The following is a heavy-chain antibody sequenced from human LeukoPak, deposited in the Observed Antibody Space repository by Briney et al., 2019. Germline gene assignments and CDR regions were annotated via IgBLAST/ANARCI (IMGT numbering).Heavy chain of an antibody. CDR1: GFTFSSYG. V-gene: IGHV3-30*18. CDR3: AKVDTMIVVVNPGIDY. Sequence: GGSLRLSCAASGFTFSSYGIHWVRQAPGKGLEWVAVISYDGSNKYYADSVKGRFTISRDNSKNTLYLQMNGLRAEDTAVYYCAKVDTMIVVVNPGIDYWGQGTLVTVSS. D-gene: IGHD3-22*01. J-gene: IGHJ4*02. CDR2: ISYDGSNK.